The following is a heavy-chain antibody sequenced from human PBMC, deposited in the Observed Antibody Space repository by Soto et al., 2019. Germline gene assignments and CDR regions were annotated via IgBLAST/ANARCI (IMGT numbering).Heavy chain of an antibody. CDR1: GYSFTNND. J-gene: IGHJ5*02. V-gene: IGHV1-8*01. CDR2: MNHGSGDT. CDR3: ARKETFGTLNWFDP. D-gene: IGHD3-16*01. Sequence: ASGEVSYEASGYSFTNNDVSWVRQASGQGIEWMGWMNHGSGDTGYAQKFQGRVTMTRDISIATAYMELSSLRSDDTAIYYCARKETFGTLNWFDPCAQGSLVTVSS.